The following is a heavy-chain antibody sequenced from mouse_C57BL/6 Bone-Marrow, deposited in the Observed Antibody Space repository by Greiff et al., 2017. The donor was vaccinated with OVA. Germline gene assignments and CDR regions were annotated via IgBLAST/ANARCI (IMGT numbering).Heavy chain of an antibody. Sequence: EVQLQQSGPELVKPGASVKISCKASGYTFTDYYMNWVKQSHGKSLEWIGDINPNNGGTSYNQKFKGKATLTVDKSSSTAYMELRSLTSEDSAVYDCARGLYYGSSYWYFDVWGTGTTVTVSS. V-gene: IGHV1-26*01. J-gene: IGHJ1*03. CDR3: ARGLYYGSSYWYFDV. CDR1: GYTFTDYY. D-gene: IGHD1-1*01. CDR2: INPNNGGT.